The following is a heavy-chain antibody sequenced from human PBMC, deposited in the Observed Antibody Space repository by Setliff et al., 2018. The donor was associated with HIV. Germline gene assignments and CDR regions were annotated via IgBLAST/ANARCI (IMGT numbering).Heavy chain of an antibody. D-gene: IGHD3-3*01. Sequence: GESLKISCRGSGYTFTNYWIGWVRQMPGRGLEWMGIIYPCDSDTRYSPSFEGQVTMSADKSINTAYLQWNSLKASDTAMYYCARQPTDTSGYNNWFDSWGQGTLVTVSS. V-gene: IGHV5-51*01. CDR1: GYTFTNYW. CDR2: IYPCDSDT. J-gene: IGHJ5*01. CDR3: ARQPTDTSGYNNWFDS.